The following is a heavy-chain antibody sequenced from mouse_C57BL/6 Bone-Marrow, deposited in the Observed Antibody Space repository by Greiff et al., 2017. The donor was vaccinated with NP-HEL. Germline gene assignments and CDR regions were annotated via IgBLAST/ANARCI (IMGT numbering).Heavy chain of an antibody. CDR1: GFNIKDDY. CDR3: TTPYSNYYFDY. Sequence: DVKLQESGAELVRPGASVKLSCTASGFNIKDDYMHWVKQRPEQGLEWIGWIDPENGDTEYASKFQGKATITADTSSNTAYLQLSSLTSEDTAVYYCTTPYSNYYFDYWGQGTTLTVSS. J-gene: IGHJ2*01. V-gene: IGHV14-4*01. CDR2: IDPENGDT. D-gene: IGHD2-5*01.